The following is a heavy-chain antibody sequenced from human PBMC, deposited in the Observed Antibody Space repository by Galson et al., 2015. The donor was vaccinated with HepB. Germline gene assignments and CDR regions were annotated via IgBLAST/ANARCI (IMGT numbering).Heavy chain of an antibody. J-gene: IGHJ4*02. D-gene: IGHD6-13*01. CDR2: ISYDGSNK. CDR1: GFTFSSYA. Sequence: SLRLSCAASGFTFSSYAMHWVRQAPGKGLEWVAVISYDGSNKYYADSVKGRFTISRDNSKNTLYLQMNSLRAEDTAVYYCARDGSHLHSSMIDYWGQGTLVTVSS. CDR3: ARDGSHLHSSMIDY. V-gene: IGHV3-30-3*01.